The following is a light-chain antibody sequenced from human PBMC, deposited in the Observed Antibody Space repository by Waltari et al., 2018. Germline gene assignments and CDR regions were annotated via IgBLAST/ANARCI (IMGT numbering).Light chain of an antibody. J-gene: IGKJ4*01. Sequence: DIRMPQSPSSLSASIGDRVTLSCRASQNIATYLNWYQQKSGKAPKLLIYGASTLQSGVPSRFSGSGSGTDFTLTISSLRPEDVAIYFCQHSYNVPLTFGGGTQVEI. CDR2: GAS. CDR3: QHSYNVPLT. V-gene: IGKV1-39*01. CDR1: QNIATY.